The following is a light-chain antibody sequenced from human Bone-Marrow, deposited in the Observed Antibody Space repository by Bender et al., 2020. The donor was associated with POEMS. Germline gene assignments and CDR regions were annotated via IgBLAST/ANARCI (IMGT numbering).Light chain of an antibody. CDR3: GTWDSSLSAGYV. J-gene: IGLJ1*01. CDR1: SSNIGNNF. CDR2: ENN. Sequence: QSALTQPASVSGSPGQSITISCTGSSSNIGNNFVSWYQQFPGTAPKLLIYENNKRPSGIPDRFSGSKSGTSATLGITGLQTGDEADYYCGTWDSSLSAGYVFGTGTKVTVL. V-gene: IGLV1-51*02.